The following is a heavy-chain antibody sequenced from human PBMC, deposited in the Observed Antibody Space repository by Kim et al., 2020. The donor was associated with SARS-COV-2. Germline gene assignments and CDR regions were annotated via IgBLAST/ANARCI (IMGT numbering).Heavy chain of an antibody. CDR2: INHSGST. V-gene: IGHV4-34*01. J-gene: IGHJ4*02. Sequence: SETLSLTCAVYGGSFSGYYWSWIRQPPGKGLEWIGEINHSGSTNYNPSLKSRVTISVDTSKNQFSLKLSSVTAADTAVYYCARQRVVGATTDYWGQGTLV. CDR3: ARQRVVGATTDY. CDR1: GGSFSGYY. D-gene: IGHD1-26*01.